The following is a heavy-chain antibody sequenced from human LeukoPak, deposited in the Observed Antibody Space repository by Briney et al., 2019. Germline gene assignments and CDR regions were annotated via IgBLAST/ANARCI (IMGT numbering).Heavy chain of an antibody. Sequence: GGSLRLSCIASGFIFTNYGMHWVRQAPGKGLDWVAFIRFDESDKNYADSVKGRFTVSRDNSKNTVYLQMSSLRPDDTAVHYCAKDGYCSSASCYAGHWFDAWGRGTLVTVSS. J-gene: IGHJ5*02. CDR2: IRFDESDK. CDR3: AKDGYCSSASCYAGHWFDA. CDR1: GFIFTNYG. V-gene: IGHV3-30*02. D-gene: IGHD2-2*03.